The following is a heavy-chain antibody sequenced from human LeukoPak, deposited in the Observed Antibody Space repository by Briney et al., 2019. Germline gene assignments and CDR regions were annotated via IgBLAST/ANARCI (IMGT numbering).Heavy chain of an antibody. J-gene: IGHJ5*02. V-gene: IGHV1-2*02. CDR3: ARDLCGGDCYNIDP. CDR1: GYTFTGYY. CDR2: INPNSGGT. Sequence: ASVKVSCKASGYTFTGYYMHWVRQAPGQGLEWMGWINPNSGGTNYAQKFQGRVTMTRDTSISTAYMELSRLRSDGTAVYYCARDLCGGDCYNIDPWGQGTLVTVSS. D-gene: IGHD2-21*01.